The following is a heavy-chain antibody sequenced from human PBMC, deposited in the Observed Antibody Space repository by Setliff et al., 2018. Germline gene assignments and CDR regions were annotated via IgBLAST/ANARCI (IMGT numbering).Heavy chain of an antibody. CDR1: GGTFSSYA. D-gene: IGHD3-9*01. J-gene: IGHJ6*03. CDR3: ATSPKKVTGSDYYNYYMDV. V-gene: IGHV1-69*13. Sequence: GASVKVSCKASGGTFSSYAISWVRQAPGQGLEWMGGIIPIFGTANYAQKFQGRVTIPADESTSTAYMELSSLRSEDTAVYYCATSPKKVTGSDYYNYYMDVWGKGTTVTVSS. CDR2: IIPIFGTA.